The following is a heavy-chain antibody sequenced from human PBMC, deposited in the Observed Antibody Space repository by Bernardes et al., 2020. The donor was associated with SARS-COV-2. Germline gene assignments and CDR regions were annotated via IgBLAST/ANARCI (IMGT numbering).Heavy chain of an antibody. J-gene: IGHJ4*02. CDR1: GGSVSSGSYY. D-gene: IGHD3-22*01. Sequence: SETLSLTCTVSGGSVSSGSYYWSWIRQPPGKGLEWIGYIYYSGSTNYNPSLKSRVTISVDTSKNQFSLKLSSVTAADTAVYYCARVLSYYYDFRGHFDYWGQGTLVTVSS. V-gene: IGHV4-61*01. CDR2: IYYSGST. CDR3: ARVLSYYYDFRGHFDY.